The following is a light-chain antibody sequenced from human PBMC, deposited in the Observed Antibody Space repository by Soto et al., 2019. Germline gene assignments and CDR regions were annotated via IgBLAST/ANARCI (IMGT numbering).Light chain of an antibody. CDR3: QVWDSSSDHTVV. V-gene: IGLV3-21*04. J-gene: IGLJ2*01. CDR1: NIGSKS. CDR2: YDS. Sequence: SYELTQPPSGSVAPGKTARITWGGNNIGSKSVHWYQQKPGQAPVLVIYYDSDRPSGIPERFSGSNSGNTATLTISRVEAGDEADYYCQVWDSSSDHTVVFGGGTKLTVL.